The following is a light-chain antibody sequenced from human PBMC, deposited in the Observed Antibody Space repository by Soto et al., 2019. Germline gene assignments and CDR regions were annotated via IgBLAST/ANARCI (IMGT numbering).Light chain of an antibody. CDR2: AAS. CDR3: HHRDT. J-gene: IGKJ3*01. CDR1: QGISSY. Sequence: DIQLTQSPSFLSASVGDRVTITCRASQGISSYLAWYQQKPGKAPKLLIYAASTLQSGVPSRFSGSGSGTEFTLTISSLQPEDFATYYCHHRDTFGPGTKVDIK. V-gene: IGKV1-9*01.